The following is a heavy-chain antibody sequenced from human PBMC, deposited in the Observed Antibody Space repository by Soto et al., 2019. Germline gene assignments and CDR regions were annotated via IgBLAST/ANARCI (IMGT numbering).Heavy chain of an antibody. CDR1: GFTFSSYW. J-gene: IGHJ4*02. D-gene: IGHD5-12*01. CDR2: IKQDGSEK. Sequence: EVQLVEFGGGLVQPGGSLRLSCAASGFTFSSYWMSWVRQAPGKGLEWVANIKQDGSEKYYVDSVKGRFTISRDNAKNSLYLQMNSLRAEDTAVYYCASGWLQPPFGYWGQGTLVTVSS. V-gene: IGHV3-7*01. CDR3: ASGWLQPPFGY.